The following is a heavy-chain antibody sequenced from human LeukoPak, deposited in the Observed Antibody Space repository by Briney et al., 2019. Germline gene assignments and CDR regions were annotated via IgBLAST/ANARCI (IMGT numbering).Heavy chain of an antibody. CDR3: AREIRRRWLPYHWGVDY. CDR2: INSDGSST. D-gene: IGHD5-24*01. Sequence: PGGSLRLSCAASGFTFSSYWMHWVRQAPGKGLVWVSRINSDGSSTSYADSVKGRFTISRDNAKNTLYLQMNSLRAEDTAVYYCAREIRRRWLPYHWGVDYWGQGTLVTVSS. J-gene: IGHJ4*02. CDR1: GFTFSSYW. V-gene: IGHV3-74*01.